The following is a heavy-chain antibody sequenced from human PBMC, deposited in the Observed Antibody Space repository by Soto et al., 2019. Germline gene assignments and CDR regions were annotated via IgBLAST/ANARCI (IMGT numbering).Heavy chain of an antibody. D-gene: IGHD3-22*01. J-gene: IGHJ4*02. CDR1: GGSFSDYS. Sequence: SETLSLTCAVYGGSFSDYSWTWIRQPPGKGLEWIGEINDSGSTNYTPSLERRVTISRDTSKNRFSLKLSSVTAADTAVYYCARGSHKLHSYDSSGFYHYVDYWGQGSLVTVS. CDR3: ARGSHKLHSYDSSGFYHYVDY. V-gene: IGHV4-34*01. CDR2: INDSGST.